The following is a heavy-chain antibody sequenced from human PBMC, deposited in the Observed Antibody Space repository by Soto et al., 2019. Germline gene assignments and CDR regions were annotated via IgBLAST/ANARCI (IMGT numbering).Heavy chain of an antibody. CDR3: ANTVEGSGGYYTVPLDP. J-gene: IGHJ5*02. CDR1: GFTISSNA. D-gene: IGHD3-10*01. CDR2: SSGSGDST. Sequence: EVQLLESGGGLGQTGGSLTVSCAASGFTISSNAMTWVSQAPGKGLEWVSSSSGSGDSTYYADSVKGRFTISRDTSKNTLYLQMNILRAEYTSEYYCANTVEGSGGYYTVPLDPWGQGTLVTVSS. V-gene: IGHV3-23*01.